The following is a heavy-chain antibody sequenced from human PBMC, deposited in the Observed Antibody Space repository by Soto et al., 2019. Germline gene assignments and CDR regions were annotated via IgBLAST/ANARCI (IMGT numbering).Heavy chain of an antibody. CDR1: GYTFTSYD. V-gene: IGHV1-8*01. D-gene: IGHD3-3*01. CDR2: MNPNSGNT. Sequence: ASVKVSCKASGYTFTSYDINWVRQATGQGLEWMGWMNPNSGNTGYAQKFQGRVTMTRNTSISTAYMELSSLRSEDTAVYYCARMYYDFWSGPLSSWFDPWGQGTLVTVSS. J-gene: IGHJ5*02. CDR3: ARMYYDFWSGPLSSWFDP.